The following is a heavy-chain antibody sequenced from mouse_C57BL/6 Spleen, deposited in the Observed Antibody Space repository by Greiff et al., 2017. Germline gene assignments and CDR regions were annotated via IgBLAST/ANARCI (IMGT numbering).Heavy chain of an antibody. CDR3: ATLYYGSSYGYFDV. CDR1: GFTFSSYA. J-gene: IGHJ1*03. Sequence: EVHLVESGGGLVKPGGSLKLSCAASGFTFSSYAMSWVRQTPEKRLEWVATISDGGSYTYYPDNVKGRFTISRDNAKNNLYLQMSHLKSEDTAMYYCATLYYGSSYGYFDVWGTGTTVTVSS. CDR2: ISDGGSYT. D-gene: IGHD1-1*01. V-gene: IGHV5-4*01.